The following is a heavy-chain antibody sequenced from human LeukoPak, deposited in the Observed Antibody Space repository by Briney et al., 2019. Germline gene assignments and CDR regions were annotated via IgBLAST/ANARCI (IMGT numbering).Heavy chain of an antibody. D-gene: IGHD3-9*01. Sequence: GGSLRLSCAASGFTFSSYAMSWVRQAPGKGLEWVSAISGSGGSTYYADSVKGRFTISRDNSKNTLYLQMNSLRAEDTAVYYCARYYDILTGYYPPSEMDYWGQGTLVTVSS. CDR2: ISGSGGST. J-gene: IGHJ4*02. CDR3: ARYYDILTGYYPPSEMDY. V-gene: IGHV3-23*01. CDR1: GFTFSSYA.